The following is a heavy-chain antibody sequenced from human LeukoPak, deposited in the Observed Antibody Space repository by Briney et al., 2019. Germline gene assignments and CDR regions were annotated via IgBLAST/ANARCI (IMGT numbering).Heavy chain of an antibody. CDR3: ARFYRSWFGELYAYAPDY. V-gene: IGHV1-2*02. D-gene: IGHD3-10*01. CDR2: INPNSGGT. Sequence: ASAKVSCKASGYTFTGYYMHWVRQAPGQGLEWMGWINPNSGGTNYAQKFQGRVTMTRDTSISTAYMELSRLRSDDTAVYYCARFYRSWFGELYAYAPDYWGQGTLVTVSS. J-gene: IGHJ4*02. CDR1: GYTFTGYY.